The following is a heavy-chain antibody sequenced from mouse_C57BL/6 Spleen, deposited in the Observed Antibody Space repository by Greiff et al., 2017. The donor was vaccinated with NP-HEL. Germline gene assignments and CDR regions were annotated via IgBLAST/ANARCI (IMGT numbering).Heavy chain of an antibody. D-gene: IGHD1-1*01. CDR3: ARERTTVGFDY. Sequence: ESGPGLVKPSQSLSLTCSVTGYSITSGYYWYWIRQFPGNKLEWMGYISYDGSNNYNPSLKNRISITRYTSKNQFFLKLNSVTTEDTATYYCARERTTVGFDYWGQGTTLTVSS. CDR1: GYSITSGYY. CDR2: ISYDGSN. J-gene: IGHJ2*01. V-gene: IGHV3-6*01.